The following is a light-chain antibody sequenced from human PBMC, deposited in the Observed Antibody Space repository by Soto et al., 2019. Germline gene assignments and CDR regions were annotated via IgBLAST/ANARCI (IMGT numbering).Light chain of an antibody. V-gene: IGLV2-8*01. CDR1: SSDVGGYNY. Sequence: QLVLTQPPSASGSPGQSVAISCTGTSSDVGGYNYVSWYQQYPGKAPKLMIYDVTKRPSGVPDRFSGSKSGNTASLTVSGLQAEDEADYYCSSYAGTHIVFGTGTKVTVL. J-gene: IGLJ1*01. CDR2: DVT. CDR3: SSYAGTHIV.